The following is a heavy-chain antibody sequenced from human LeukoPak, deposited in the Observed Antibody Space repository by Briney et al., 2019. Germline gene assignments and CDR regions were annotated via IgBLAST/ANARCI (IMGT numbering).Heavy chain of an antibody. V-gene: IGHV3-7*01. CDR3: ARDYLYHYASGSYRFFDY. D-gene: IGHD3-10*01. Sequence: GGSLRLSCAASGLTFSFYWMSWVGQPQGRGLRGVPSIKEDGSEQYYVDSVKGRFTISRDNARNSLYLQMNSLRAEDTAVYYCARDYLYHYASGSYRFFDYWGQGTLVTVSS. CDR2: IKEDGSEQ. CDR1: GLTFSFYW. J-gene: IGHJ4*02.